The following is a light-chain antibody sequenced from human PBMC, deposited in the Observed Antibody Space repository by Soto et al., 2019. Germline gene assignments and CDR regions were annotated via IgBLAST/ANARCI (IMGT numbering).Light chain of an antibody. V-gene: IGKV1-8*01. CDR1: QGISSY. CDR2: AAS. J-gene: IGKJ1*01. CDR3: QQCQSYSPT. Sequence: AIRMTQSPSSFSASTGDRVTITCRASQGISSYLAWYQQKPGKAPKLLIYAASTLQSGVPSRFSGSGSGTDFTLTISSLQPDDFATYYCQQCQSYSPTFGQGTKVEIK.